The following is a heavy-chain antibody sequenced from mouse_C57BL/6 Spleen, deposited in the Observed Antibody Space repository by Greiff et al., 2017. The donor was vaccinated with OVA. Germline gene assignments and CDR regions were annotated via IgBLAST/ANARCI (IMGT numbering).Heavy chain of an antibody. Sequence: EVKLQESGPGLVKPSQSLSLTCSVTGYSITSGYYWNWIRQFPGNKLEWMGYISYDGSNNYNPSLKNRISITRDTSKNQFFLKLNSVTTEDTATYYCARYDGYYYWGQGTSVTVSS. J-gene: IGHJ4*01. CDR1: GYSITSGYY. CDR3: ARYDGYYY. CDR2: ISYDGSN. V-gene: IGHV3-6*01. D-gene: IGHD2-3*01.